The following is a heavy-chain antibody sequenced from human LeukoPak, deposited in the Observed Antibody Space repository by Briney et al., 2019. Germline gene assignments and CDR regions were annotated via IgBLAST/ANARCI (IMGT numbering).Heavy chain of an antibody. Sequence: GGSLRLSCAASGFTFDDYAMHWVRQAPGKGLEWVSGISWNSGSIGYADSVKGRFTISRDNAKNSLYLQMNSLRAEDTALYYCAKDFYGIGVVGALDYWGQGTLVTVSS. CDR1: GFTFDDYA. V-gene: IGHV3-9*01. CDR2: ISWNSGSI. D-gene: IGHD1-26*01. CDR3: AKDFYGIGVVGALDY. J-gene: IGHJ4*02.